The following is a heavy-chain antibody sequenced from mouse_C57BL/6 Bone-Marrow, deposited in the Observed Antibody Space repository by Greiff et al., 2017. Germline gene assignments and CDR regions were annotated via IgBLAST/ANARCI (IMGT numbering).Heavy chain of an antibody. D-gene: IGHD1-1*01. CDR3: ARWHYGSSGPWFAY. Sequence: QVQLQQSGAELMKPGASVKLSCKATGYTFTGYWIEWVKQRPGHGLEWIGEILPGSGSTNYNEKFKGKATFTADTSSNTAYVQLSSLTTEDSAISYCARWHYGSSGPWFAYWGQGTLVTVSA. CDR2: ILPGSGST. V-gene: IGHV1-9*01. CDR1: GYTFTGYW. J-gene: IGHJ3*01.